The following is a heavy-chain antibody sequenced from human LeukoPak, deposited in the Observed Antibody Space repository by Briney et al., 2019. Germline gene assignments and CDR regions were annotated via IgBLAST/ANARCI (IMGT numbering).Heavy chain of an antibody. CDR1: GFTFSSYW. D-gene: IGHD3-3*01. CDR3: ARWEHYDSPDY. CDR2: INSDGSST. V-gene: IGHV3-74*01. Sequence: GVSLRLSCAASGFTFSSYWMHWVRQAPGKGLVWVSRINSDGSSTSYADSVRGRFTISRDNAKNTLYLQMNSLRAEDTAVYYCARWEHYDSPDYWGQGTLVTVSS. J-gene: IGHJ4*02.